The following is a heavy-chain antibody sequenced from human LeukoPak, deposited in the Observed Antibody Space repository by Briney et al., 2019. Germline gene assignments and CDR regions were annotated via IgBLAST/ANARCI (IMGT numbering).Heavy chain of an antibody. J-gene: IGHJ5*02. CDR2: INPSGGST. Sequence: KVSCKASGYTFTSYYMHWVRQAPGQGLEWMGIINPSGGSTSYAQKFQGRVTMTRDTSTSTVYMELSSLRSEDTAVYYCARGIVVKPSANWFDPWGQGTPVTVSS. V-gene: IGHV1-46*01. CDR1: GYTFTSYY. CDR3: ARGIVVKPSANWFDP. D-gene: IGHD2-2*01.